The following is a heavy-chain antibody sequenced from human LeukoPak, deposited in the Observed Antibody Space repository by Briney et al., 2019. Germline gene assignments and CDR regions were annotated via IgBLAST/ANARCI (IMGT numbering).Heavy chain of an antibody. V-gene: IGHV1-18*01. CDR2: ISAYNGNT. Sequence: ASVKVSCKASGYTFTSYGISWVRQAPGQGLEWMGWISAYNGNTNYAQKLQGRVTMTTDTSTSTAYMELRGLRSDDTAVYYCARDQDRYSSSWSFDYWGQGTLVTVSS. D-gene: IGHD6-13*01. CDR1: GYTFTSYG. J-gene: IGHJ4*02. CDR3: ARDQDRYSSSWSFDY.